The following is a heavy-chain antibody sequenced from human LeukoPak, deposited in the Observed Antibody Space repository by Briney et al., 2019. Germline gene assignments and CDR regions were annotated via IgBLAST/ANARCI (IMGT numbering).Heavy chain of an antibody. CDR1: GYTFSTYY. D-gene: IGHD3-10*01. CDR2: IHPTDGST. Sequence: ASVKVSCKTSGYTFSTYYMHWVRQAPGQGLEWLGIIHPTDGSTSCTQKIQGRVTMTRDTATGTVYLELSSLRSGDTAVYWCARANGGGLDYWGQGTLITVSS. V-gene: IGHV1-46*01. J-gene: IGHJ4*02. CDR3: ARANGGGLDY.